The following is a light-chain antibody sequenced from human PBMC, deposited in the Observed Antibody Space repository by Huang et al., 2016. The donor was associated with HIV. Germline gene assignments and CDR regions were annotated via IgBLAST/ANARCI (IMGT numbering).Light chain of an antibody. CDR3: QQYDKWPPGLT. CDR2: ETS. Sequence: EIKMTQSPATLSVSPGGRVTLSCRASQNVRNNLAWYQQKTGQAPRLLFYETSTSASVIPARFSGSGSGTEFTLTISGLQSEDFAIYYCQQYDKWPPGLTFGGGTKVEI. V-gene: IGKV3D-15*01. CDR1: QNVRNN. J-gene: IGKJ4*01.